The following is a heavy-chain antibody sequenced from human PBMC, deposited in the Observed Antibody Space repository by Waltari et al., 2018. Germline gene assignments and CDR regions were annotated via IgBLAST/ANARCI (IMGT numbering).Heavy chain of an antibody. CDR1: GYTFISHA. D-gene: IGHD2-8*02. J-gene: IGHJ6*02. CDR2: INPDNGLT. Sequence: QVHLVQSGAEMRQPGASLNISCTTSGYTFISHAIHWVRQAPGQGLVWVGRINPDNGLTSYSENFEGRVIMTMQTSANIIYMEVPSVTSEDTSVYFCAREIEMTGGKFHFGLDLWGQGTAVVVSS. V-gene: IGHV1-3*01. CDR3: AREIEMTGGKFHFGLDL.